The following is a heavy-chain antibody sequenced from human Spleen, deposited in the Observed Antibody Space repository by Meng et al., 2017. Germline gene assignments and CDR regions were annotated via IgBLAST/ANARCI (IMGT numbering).Heavy chain of an antibody. J-gene: IGHJ4*02. V-gene: IGHV4-31*03. CDR3: ASTGYSTNYYFDY. CDR2: IYYSGST. D-gene: IGHD3-9*01. Sequence: QVQLQESGPGLVKPSQTLSLTCTVSGGSISSGGYYWSWIRQHPGKGLEWIGYIYYSGSTYYNPSLKSRVTISVDTFKNQFSLKLSSVTAADTAVYYCASTGYSTNYYFDYWGQGTLVTVSS. CDR1: GGSISSGGYY.